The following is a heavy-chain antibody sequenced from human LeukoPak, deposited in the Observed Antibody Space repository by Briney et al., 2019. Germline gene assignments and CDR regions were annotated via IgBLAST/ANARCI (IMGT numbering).Heavy chain of an antibody. D-gene: IGHD3-22*01. Sequence: GRSLRLSCAASGFSFSSYAMHWVRQAPGKGLEWVAVISYDGSKEYYTDSVKGRFTISRDNSKNTLYLQMNSLRAEDTAVYYCARGTLSSGYYYRDYFDYWGQGTLVTVSS. CDR3: ARGTLSSGYYYRDYFDY. CDR2: ISYDGSKE. J-gene: IGHJ4*02. V-gene: IGHV3-30*04. CDR1: GFSFSSYA.